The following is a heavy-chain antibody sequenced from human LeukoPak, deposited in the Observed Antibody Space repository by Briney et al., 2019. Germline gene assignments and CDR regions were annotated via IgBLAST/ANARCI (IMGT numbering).Heavy chain of an antibody. CDR2: INPSGGST. Sequence: ASVKVSCKASGYTFTSYYMHWVRQAPGQGLEWMGIINPSGGSTSYAQKFQGRVTMTRDTSTSTVYMELSSLRSEDTAVYYCARVSGYSSSWYGGFDYWGQGTLVTVSS. CDR3: ARVSGYSSSWYGGFDY. V-gene: IGHV1-46*01. D-gene: IGHD6-13*01. J-gene: IGHJ4*02. CDR1: GYTFTSYY.